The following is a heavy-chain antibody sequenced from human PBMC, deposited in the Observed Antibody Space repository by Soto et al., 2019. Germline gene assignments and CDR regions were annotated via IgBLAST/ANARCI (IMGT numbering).Heavy chain of an antibody. CDR1: GGSISTVDYW. V-gene: IGHV4-30-4*01. J-gene: IGHJ4*02. CDR2: IYDGGRT. CDR3: ARGLSGDKVGS. Sequence: QVQLQESGPGLVKPSQTLSLTCTVSGGSISTVDYWWSWIRQSPDMGLEGSGHIYDGGRTYNNSYLERRLTMSVDNPNSQLSQPLSSVSAADTAGYYCARGLSGDKVGSWGQGTLVTVSS. D-gene: IGHD7-27*01.